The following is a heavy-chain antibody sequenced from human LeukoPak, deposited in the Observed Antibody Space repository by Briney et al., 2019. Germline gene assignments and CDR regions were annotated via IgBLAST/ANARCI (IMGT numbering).Heavy chain of an antibody. V-gene: IGHV4-61*02. CDR3: ARGPNLGYSGYGDDAFGI. D-gene: IGHD5-12*01. Sequence: SETLSLTCTVSGGPLSSGSYYWRWIRPPAGKGLEWIGRIYTSGSTNYNPSLKSRVTISVDTSKNQFSLKLSSVTAADTAVYYCARGPNLGYSGYGDDAFGIWGQGTMVTVSS. CDR2: IYTSGST. J-gene: IGHJ3*02. CDR1: GGPLSSGSYY.